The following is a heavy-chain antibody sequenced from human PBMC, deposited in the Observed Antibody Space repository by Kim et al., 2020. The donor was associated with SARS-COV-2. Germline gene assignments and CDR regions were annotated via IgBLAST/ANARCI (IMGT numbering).Heavy chain of an antibody. CDR3: AGDSKEGYFDY. J-gene: IGHJ4*02. CDR2: ISSSGSTI. Sequence: GGSLRLSCAASGFTFSSYEMNWVRQAPGKGLEWVSYISSSGSTIYYADSVKGRFTISRDNAKNSLYLQMNSLRAEDTAVYYCAGDSKEGYFDYWGQGTLVTVSS. D-gene: IGHD3-22*01. CDR1: GFTFSSYE. V-gene: IGHV3-48*03.